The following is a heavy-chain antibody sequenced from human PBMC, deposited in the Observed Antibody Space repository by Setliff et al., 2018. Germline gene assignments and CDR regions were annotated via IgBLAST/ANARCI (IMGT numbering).Heavy chain of an antibody. CDR3: AGNPFNSGPPYYFDY. J-gene: IGHJ4*02. CDR2: IYYSGTT. D-gene: IGHD6-19*01. Sequence: SETLSLTCTVSGGSISTSSYWGWIRQPPGKGLEWIGSIYYSGTTYYNPSLKSRVTISVDTSKNQFSLKLDSVIVADTAVYYCAGNPFNSGPPYYFDYWGQGTLVTVSS. CDR1: GGSISTSSY. V-gene: IGHV4-39*01.